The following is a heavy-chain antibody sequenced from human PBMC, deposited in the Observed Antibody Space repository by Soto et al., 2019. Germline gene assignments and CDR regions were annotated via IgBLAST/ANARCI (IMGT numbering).Heavy chain of an antibody. V-gene: IGHV4-30-4*01. CDR3: ALTIDCISTSCPLDY. D-gene: IGHD2-2*01. Sequence: QVQLQESGPGLVKPSQTLSLTCTVSGGSISSGDYYWSWIRQPPGKGLEWIGYIYYSGSTYYNPTLKSRVTLSVDTSKNQFSLKLSSVTAADTAVYYCALTIDCISTSCPLDYWGQGTLVTVSS. CDR2: IYYSGST. J-gene: IGHJ4*02. CDR1: GGSISSGDYY.